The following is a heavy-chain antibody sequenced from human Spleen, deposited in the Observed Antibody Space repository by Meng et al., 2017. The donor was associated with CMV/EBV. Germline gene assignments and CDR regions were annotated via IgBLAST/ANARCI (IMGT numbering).Heavy chain of an antibody. D-gene: IGHD3-10*01. CDR2: INHSGST. V-gene: IGHV4-34*01. Sequence: TCAVYGGSFSGYYWSWIRQPPGKGLEWIGEINHSGSTNYNPSLKSRVTISVDTSKNQFSLKLSSVTAADTAVYYCARAGSVLRGVLYWGQGTLVTVSS. CDR3: ARAGSVLRGVLY. CDR1: GGSFSGYY. J-gene: IGHJ4*02.